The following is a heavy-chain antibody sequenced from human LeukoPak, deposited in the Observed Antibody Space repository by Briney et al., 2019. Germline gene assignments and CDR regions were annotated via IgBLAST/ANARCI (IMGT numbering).Heavy chain of an antibody. V-gene: IGHV3-23*01. CDR2: ISGTGGRT. CDR1: GFSFSSYA. CDR3: AKAPTTGASSSLGYFDY. Sequence: PGGSLRLSCAASGFSFSSYAMGWVRQAPGKELAGVSIISGTGGRTYYADSVKGRFTISRDNSKNTLYPQMNSLRAEDTAVYYCAKAPTTGASSSLGYFDYWGQGTLVTVSS. D-gene: IGHD1-1*01. J-gene: IGHJ4*02.